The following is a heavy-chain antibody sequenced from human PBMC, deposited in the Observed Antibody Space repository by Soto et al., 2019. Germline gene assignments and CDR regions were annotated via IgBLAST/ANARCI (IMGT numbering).Heavy chain of an antibody. CDR3: ASYYDILTGYGMDV. J-gene: IGHJ6*02. D-gene: IGHD3-9*01. CDR1: GYTFTSCD. Sequence: QVQLVQYGAEVKKPGASVKVSCRASGYTFTSCDINWVRQANGQGIEWMGWMNPNSGNTGYAQKFQGRVTMTRNTSISTAYMELSSLRSEDTAVYYCASYYDILTGYGMDVWGQGTTVTVSS. CDR2: MNPNSGNT. V-gene: IGHV1-8*01.